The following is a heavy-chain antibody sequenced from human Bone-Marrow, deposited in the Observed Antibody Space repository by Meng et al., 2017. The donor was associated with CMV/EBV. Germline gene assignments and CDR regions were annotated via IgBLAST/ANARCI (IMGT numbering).Heavy chain of an antibody. Sequence: SETLSLTCTVPGGSISDYYWNWIRQPPGKGLEWIGHIYYSENTNYNPSLRRRVAISVDTSKNQFCLKLNSVTEADTDMYYCARGRYERTGTHYSMDVWGQGTTVTVSS. CDR2: IYYSENT. CDR1: GGSISDYY. V-gene: IGHV4-59*01. D-gene: IGHD3-22*01. CDR3: ARGRYERTGTHYSMDV. J-gene: IGHJ6*02.